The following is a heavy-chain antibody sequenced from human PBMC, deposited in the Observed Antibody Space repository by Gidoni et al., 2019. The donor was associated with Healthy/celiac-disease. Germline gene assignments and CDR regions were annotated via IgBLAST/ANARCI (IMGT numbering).Heavy chain of an antibody. CDR3: ASAAVDIVATIVLGGTVKYGMDV. V-gene: IGHV1-69*09. CDR1: GGTFSSYA. Sequence: QVQLVQSGAEVKKPGSSVKVSCKASGGTFSSYAISWVRQAPGQGLEWMGRIIPILGIANYAQKFQGRVTITADKSTSTAYMELSSLRSEDTAVYYCASAAVDIVATIVLGGTVKYGMDVWGQGTTVTVSS. J-gene: IGHJ6*02. D-gene: IGHD5-12*01. CDR2: IIPILGIA.